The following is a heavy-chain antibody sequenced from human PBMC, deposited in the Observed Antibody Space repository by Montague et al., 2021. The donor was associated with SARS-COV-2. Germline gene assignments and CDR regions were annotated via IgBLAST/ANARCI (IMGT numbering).Heavy chain of an antibody. D-gene: IGHD1-1*01. CDR3: TSGREGNYNVMDV. Sequence: CAISGDSVVEHRRRSEEHRSELQSRSDRVCRLQHKKKRYNDYAVSVRGRVTINPDTSKNQFSLQLNSVTPEDTAIYYCTSGREGNYNVMDVWGQGTTVTVSS. CDR2: LQHKKKRYN. J-gene: IGHJ6*02. CDR1: GDSVVEHRRR. V-gene: IGHV6-1*01.